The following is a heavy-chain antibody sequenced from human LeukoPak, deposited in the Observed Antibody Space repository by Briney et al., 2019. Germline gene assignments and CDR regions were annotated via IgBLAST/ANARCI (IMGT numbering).Heavy chain of an antibody. CDR2: ISGSGGST. Sequence: PGGSLRLSCAASGFTFSSYGMSWVRQAPGKGLEWVSAISGSGGSTYYADSVKGRFTISRDNSKNTLYLQMNSLRAEDTAVYYCAKSPRSGINYDDYWGQGTLVTVSS. J-gene: IGHJ4*02. D-gene: IGHD3-10*01. CDR3: AKSPRSGINYDDY. CDR1: GFTFSSYG. V-gene: IGHV3-23*01.